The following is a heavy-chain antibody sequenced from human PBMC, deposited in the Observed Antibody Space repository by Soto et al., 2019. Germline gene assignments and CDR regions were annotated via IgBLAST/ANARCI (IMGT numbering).Heavy chain of an antibody. Sequence: GGSLRLSCAASGFTFSSYSMNWVRQAPGKGLEWVSSISSSSSYIYYADSVKGRFTISRDNAKNSLYLQMNSLRAEDTAVYYCARAREMATITWYDPWGQGTLVTVSS. J-gene: IGHJ5*02. CDR1: GFTFSSYS. CDR3: ARAREMATITWYDP. D-gene: IGHD5-12*01. V-gene: IGHV3-21*01. CDR2: ISSSSSYI.